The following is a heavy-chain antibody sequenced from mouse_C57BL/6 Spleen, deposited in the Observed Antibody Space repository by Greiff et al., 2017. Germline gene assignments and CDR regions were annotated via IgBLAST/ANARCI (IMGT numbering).Heavy chain of an antibody. CDR3: ARHQGYSNYWYFDV. Sequence: EVQLVESGGDLVKPGGSLKLSCAASGFTFSSYGMSWVRQTPDKRLEWVATIRSGGSYTYYPDSVKGRFTISRDNAKNTLYLQMSSLKSEDTAMYYCARHQGYSNYWYFDVWGTGTTVTVSS. J-gene: IGHJ1*03. V-gene: IGHV5-6*01. CDR1: GFTFSSYG. CDR2: IRSGGSYT. D-gene: IGHD2-5*01.